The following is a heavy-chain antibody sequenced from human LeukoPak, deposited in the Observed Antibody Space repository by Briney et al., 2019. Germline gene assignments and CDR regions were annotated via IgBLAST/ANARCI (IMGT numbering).Heavy chain of an antibody. J-gene: IGHJ4*02. CDR3: ARAREMGTSWPTDY. D-gene: IGHD6-13*01. CDR1: GFIFSSYS. Sequence: PGGSLRLSCVGDGFIFSSYSVNWVRQAPGEGLEWVSSITSTSNYIHYADSVKGRFTISRDNAKNSLYLQMNSLRVEDTAVYYCARAREMGTSWPTDYWGQGTLVTVSS. CDR2: ITSTSNYI. V-gene: IGHV3-21*01.